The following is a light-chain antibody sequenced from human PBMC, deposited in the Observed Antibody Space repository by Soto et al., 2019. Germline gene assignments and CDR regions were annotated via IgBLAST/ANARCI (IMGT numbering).Light chain of an antibody. CDR1: SSNIGAGYD. CDR2: GNS. J-gene: IGLJ7*01. CDR3: QSYDSSLSGAV. Sequence: QSVLTQPPSVSGAPGQRVTISCTGSSSNIGAGYDVHWYQQLPGTAPKLLIYGNSNRPSGVPDRFSGSKSGTSASLAITGLKAADAADYSCQSYDSSLSGAVFGGGTQLTVL. V-gene: IGLV1-40*01.